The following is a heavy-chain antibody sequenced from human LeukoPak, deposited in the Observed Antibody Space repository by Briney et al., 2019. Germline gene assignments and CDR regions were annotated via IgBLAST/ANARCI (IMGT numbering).Heavy chain of an antibody. Sequence: SETLSLTCTVSGGSISSSTYYWGWRRQPPGKGLEWIGCICYSGSTYYNPSLKSRVTISVDTSKNQFSLKLSSVTAADTAVYYCAKSQAYGIFDYWGQGTLFTVSS. CDR3: AKSQAYGIFDY. CDR1: GGSISSSTYY. D-gene: IGHD4-17*01. CDR2: ICYSGST. V-gene: IGHV4-39*01. J-gene: IGHJ4*02.